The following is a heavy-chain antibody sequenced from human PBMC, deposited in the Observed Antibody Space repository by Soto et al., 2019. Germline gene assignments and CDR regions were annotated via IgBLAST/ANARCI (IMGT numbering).Heavy chain of an antibody. CDR3: ASLGVGDWANYYYYYGMDV. Sequence: GGSLRLSCAATGFTFSVYAMTWVRQAPGKGLEWVSAVTANGGSTYSADSVKGRFTISRDNSKNTLFLQMNSLRAEDTAVYYCASLGVGDWANYYYYYGMDVWGQGTTVTVSS. D-gene: IGHD2-21*02. J-gene: IGHJ6*02. CDR1: GFTFSVYA. V-gene: IGHV3-23*01. CDR2: VTANGGST.